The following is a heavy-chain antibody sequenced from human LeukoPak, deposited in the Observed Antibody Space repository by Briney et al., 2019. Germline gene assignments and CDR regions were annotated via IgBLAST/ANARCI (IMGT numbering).Heavy chain of an antibody. D-gene: IGHD5-18*01. CDR3: ARGVGIQRWSFFFDY. V-gene: IGHV4-59*01. CDR1: GFTFSNYA. CDR2: IYYSGIT. Sequence: GSLRLSCAASGFTFSNYAMCWIRQPPGKGLEWIGFIYYSGITDYNSSLKSRVTFSLDTAKSQISLQLNSVTAADAAIYYCARGVGIQRWSFFFDYWGQGILVSVSS. J-gene: IGHJ4*02.